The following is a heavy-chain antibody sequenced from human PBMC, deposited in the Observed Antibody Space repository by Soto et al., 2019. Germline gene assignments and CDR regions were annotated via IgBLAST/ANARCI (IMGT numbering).Heavy chain of an antibody. Sequence: QVQLQESGPGLVKPSQTLSLTCTVSGGSISSGGYYWSWIRQHPGKGLEGIGYFYYSGSTFYNPSLQSRLTISLDTSKNHLSLKLRSVTAADTAVYYCARDASSSWHYFDYWGQGIPVTVSS. J-gene: IGHJ4*02. CDR3: ARDASSSWHYFDY. V-gene: IGHV4-31*03. CDR2: FYYSGST. D-gene: IGHD6-13*01. CDR1: GGSISSGGYY.